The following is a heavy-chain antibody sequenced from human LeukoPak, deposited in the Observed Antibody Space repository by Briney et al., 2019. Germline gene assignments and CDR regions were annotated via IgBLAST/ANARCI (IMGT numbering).Heavy chain of an antibody. CDR3: AQGGGSNYYYHMDV. J-gene: IGHJ6*03. D-gene: IGHD6-13*01. CDR2: ISGSGGST. Sequence: GGSLRLSCAASGFTFSSYAMSWVRQAPGKGLEWVSAISGSGGSTYYADSVKGRFTISRDNSKNTLYLLMNSLRAEDTAIYYCAQGGGSNYYYHMDVWGKGTTVTFSS. CDR1: GFTFSSYA. V-gene: IGHV3-23*01.